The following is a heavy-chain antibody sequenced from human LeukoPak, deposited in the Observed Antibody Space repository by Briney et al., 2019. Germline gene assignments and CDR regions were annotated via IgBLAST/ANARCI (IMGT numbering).Heavy chain of an antibody. J-gene: IGHJ4*02. Sequence: SQTLSLTCTVSGGSISSGSYYWSWIRQPAGKGLEWIGRIYTSGSTNYNPSLKSRVTISVGTSKNQFSLKLSSVTAADTAVYYCASETNDYGDYYYFDYWGQGTLVTVSS. CDR1: GGSISSGSYY. D-gene: IGHD4-17*01. CDR3: ASETNDYGDYYYFDY. V-gene: IGHV4-61*02. CDR2: IYTSGST.